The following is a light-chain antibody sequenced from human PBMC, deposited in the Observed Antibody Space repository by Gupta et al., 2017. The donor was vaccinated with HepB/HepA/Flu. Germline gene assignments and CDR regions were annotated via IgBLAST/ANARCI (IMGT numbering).Light chain of an antibody. Sequence: EIVLTQSPGTLSLSAGERATLSCRASQSVSSNSLAWHQQKPGQAPRLLIYEASKRATGIPDRFSGNGSGTDFTFTISRLEPEDFAVYYCQQYSSAPNTFGGGTKVEIK. CDR1: QSVSSNS. CDR3: QQYSSAPNT. J-gene: IGKJ4*01. V-gene: IGKV3-20*01. CDR2: EAS.